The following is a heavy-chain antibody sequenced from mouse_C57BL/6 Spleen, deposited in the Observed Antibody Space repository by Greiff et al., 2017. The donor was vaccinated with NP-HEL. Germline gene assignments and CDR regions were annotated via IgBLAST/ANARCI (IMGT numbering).Heavy chain of an antibody. J-gene: IGHJ1*03. V-gene: IGHV10-3*01. Sequence: EVMLVESGGGLVQPKGSLKLSCAASGFTFNTYAMHWVRQAPGKGLEWVARIRSKSSNYATYYADSVKDRFTISRDDSQSMLYLQMNNLKTEDTAMYYCVRDPGGSSYSWYFDVWGTGTTVTVSS. CDR3: VRDPGGSSYSWYFDV. CDR1: GFTFNTYA. D-gene: IGHD1-1*01. CDR2: IRSKSSNYAT.